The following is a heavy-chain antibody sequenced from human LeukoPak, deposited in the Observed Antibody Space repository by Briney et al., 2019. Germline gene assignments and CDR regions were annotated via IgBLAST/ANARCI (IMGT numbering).Heavy chain of an antibody. J-gene: IGHJ4*02. CDR3: AKPSGSFSG. D-gene: IGHD1-26*01. CDR1: GFTLSNYA. CDR2: IGGSSGST. Sequence: GGSLRLSCAASGFTLSNYAMTWVRQAPGKGLEWASTIGGSSGSTYYADSVEGRFTISRDNSKNTLYLQMNSLRAEDTAVYYCAKPSGSFSGWGQGTLVTVSS. V-gene: IGHV3-23*01.